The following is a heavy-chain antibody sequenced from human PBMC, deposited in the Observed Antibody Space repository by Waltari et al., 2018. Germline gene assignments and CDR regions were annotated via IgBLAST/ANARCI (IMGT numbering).Heavy chain of an antibody. V-gene: IGHV4-4*07. Sequence: QVQLQESGPGLVNPSATLSLTCTVSGGSISTFYWTWIRQPAGKGLEWIGRIYMTGTTNYNPSLNSRVTLSVDTSKNQFSLKLTSVTAADTAVYYCARDLYGGKTGLEYWGQGILVTVSS. CDR2: IYMTGTT. CDR3: ARDLYGGKTGLEY. CDR1: GGSISTFY. D-gene: IGHD4-17*01. J-gene: IGHJ4*02.